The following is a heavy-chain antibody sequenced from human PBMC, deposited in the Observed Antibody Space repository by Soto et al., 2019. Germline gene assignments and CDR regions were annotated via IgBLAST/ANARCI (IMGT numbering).Heavy chain of an antibody. V-gene: IGHV5-51*01. J-gene: IGHJ4*02. CDR3: ARHDTTDYESGAHFYGDY. CDR1: GYSFDTYY. D-gene: IGHD3-22*01. Sequence: LKISCKGSGYSFDTYYIAWVRQMPGKGLEWMAIIYPDDSESTYSPSFRGQVTISVDKSIGTAFLQWRSLRASDTAIYYCARHDTTDYESGAHFYGDYWGQGTQVTVSS. CDR2: IYPDDSES.